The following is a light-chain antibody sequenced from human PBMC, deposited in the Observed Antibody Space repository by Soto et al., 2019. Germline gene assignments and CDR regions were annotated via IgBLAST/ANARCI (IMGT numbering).Light chain of an antibody. CDR2: EVS. CDR1: NNNIGNYNL. J-gene: IGLJ2*01. V-gene: IGLV2-23*02. CDR3: SSYALSRLVV. Sequence: QSALTQPASVSGSPGQSITISCTGSNNNIGNYNLVSWYQQHPGKAPKLMIYEVSERPSGVSSRFSGSKSGNTASLTISGPRAGEGDDYSCSSYALSRLVVFGGGTKLTFL.